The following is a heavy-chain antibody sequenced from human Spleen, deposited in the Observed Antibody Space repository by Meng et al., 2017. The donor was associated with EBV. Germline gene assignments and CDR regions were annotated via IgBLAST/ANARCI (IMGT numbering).Heavy chain of an antibody. CDR2: IYHSGST. CDR3: ARGKTWIAAAGTFDY. Sequence: QVPLQESGPGLGTPSGTLSLTCAVSGGSISSSTWWSWVRQPPGKGLEWIGEIYHSGSTNYNPSLKSRVTISIDKSKNQFSLKLNSVTAADTALYYCARGKTWIAAAGTFDYWGQGTLVTVSS. V-gene: IGHV4-4*02. J-gene: IGHJ4*02. D-gene: IGHD6-13*01. CDR1: GGSISSSTW.